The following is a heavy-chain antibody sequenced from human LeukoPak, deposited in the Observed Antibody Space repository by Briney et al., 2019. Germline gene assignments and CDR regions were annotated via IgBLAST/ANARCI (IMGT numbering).Heavy chain of an antibody. CDR1: GGSISSGGYS. Sequence: PSQTLSLTCAVSGGSISSGGYSWSWIRPPPGKGLEWIGYIYHSGSTYYNPSLKSRVTISVDRSKNQFSLKLSSVTAADTAVYYCARGFAGATVTTFDYWGQGTLVTVSS. D-gene: IGHD4-17*01. CDR3: ARGFAGATVTTFDY. V-gene: IGHV4-30-2*01. CDR2: IYHSGST. J-gene: IGHJ4*02.